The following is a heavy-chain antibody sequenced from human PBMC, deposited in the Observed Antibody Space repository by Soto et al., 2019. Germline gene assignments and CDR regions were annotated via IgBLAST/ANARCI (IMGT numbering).Heavy chain of an antibody. V-gene: IGHV3-23*01. CDR1: GLTFSSYA. CDR3: ARDYRYCSRGSCYQKY. CDR2: ISGSTSIT. D-gene: IGHD2-15*01. J-gene: IGHJ4*01. Sequence: EVQLLESGGGLVQPGGSLRLSCAASGLTFSSYAMSWVRQAPGKGLEWVSTISGSTSITYYADSVKGRFTISRDNSKNTLYLQMNGLRAEDTAVYYCARDYRYCSRGSCYQKYWGQGTLVTVSS.